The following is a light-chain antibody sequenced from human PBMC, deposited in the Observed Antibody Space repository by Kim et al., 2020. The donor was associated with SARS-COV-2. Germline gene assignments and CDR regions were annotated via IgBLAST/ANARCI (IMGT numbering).Light chain of an antibody. J-gene: IGLJ2*01. V-gene: IGLV1-40*01. CDR3: QSYDSSLSAVV. CDR2: GTS. CDR1: SSNIGAGYD. Sequence: RSTTACTANSSNIGAGYDVHWYQQLPGTAPKLRIYGTSNRPSGVPDRFSGSKSGTSASLAITGLQAEDEADYYCQSYDSSLSAVVFGGGTQLTVL.